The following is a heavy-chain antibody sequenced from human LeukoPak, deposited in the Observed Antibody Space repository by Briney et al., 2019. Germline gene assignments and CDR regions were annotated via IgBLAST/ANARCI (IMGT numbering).Heavy chain of an antibody. CDR1: GFTFISYW. D-gene: IGHD6-19*01. CDR2: VNSDGSST. Sequence: GGSLRLSCAASGFTFISYWMHWVRQAPGRGLVWVSRVNSDGSSTTYADSVKGRFTISRDNAKNTLYLQMNSLRAEDTAVYYCARGSTQYSSGWYGLDYWGQGTLVTVSS. CDR3: ARGSTQYSSGWYGLDY. V-gene: IGHV3-74*01. J-gene: IGHJ4*02.